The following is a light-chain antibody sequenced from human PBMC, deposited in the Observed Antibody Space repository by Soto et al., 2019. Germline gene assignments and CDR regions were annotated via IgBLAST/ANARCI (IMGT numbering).Light chain of an antibody. CDR3: QQYNGT. V-gene: IGKV1-5*03. CDR1: QTISSW. J-gene: IGKJ1*01. CDR2: KAS. Sequence: DIQMTQSPSTLSASVGDRFTITCRASQTISSWLAWYQQKLGKSPKLLIYKASSLEGGVPSRFCGSGSGTEFTHSISSLQADDSASYYCQQYNGTFGLGIKLVVK.